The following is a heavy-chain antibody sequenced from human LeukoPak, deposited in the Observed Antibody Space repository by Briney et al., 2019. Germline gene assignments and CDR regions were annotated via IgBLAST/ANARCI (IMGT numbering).Heavy chain of an antibody. CDR1: GFTFSTFA. D-gene: IGHD3-10*01. V-gene: IGHV3-23*01. J-gene: IGHJ4*02. CDR3: AKDPSITMVRGVIPPDY. CDR2: ISGTGGST. Sequence: GGSLRLSCEASGFTFSTFAMSWFRQPPGKGLEWVSGISGTGGSTFYADSVKGRFTISRDNSKSTLYLQMNSLRAEDTAVYYCAKDPSITMVRGVIPPDYWGQGTLVTVSS.